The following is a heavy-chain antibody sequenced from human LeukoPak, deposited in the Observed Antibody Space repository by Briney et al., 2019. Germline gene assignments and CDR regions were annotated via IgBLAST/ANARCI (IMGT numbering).Heavy chain of an antibody. J-gene: IGHJ4*02. Sequence: PGGSLRLSCAASGFTFSSYAMNWVRQAPGKGLEWVSAISGSDGSTYYADSVKGRFTISRDNSKNTLYLQMNSLRAEDTAVYYCAKDLLGSGSYYDYWGQGTLVTVST. V-gene: IGHV3-23*01. CDR3: AKDLLGSGSYYDY. CDR2: ISGSDGST. D-gene: IGHD3-10*01. CDR1: GFTFSSYA.